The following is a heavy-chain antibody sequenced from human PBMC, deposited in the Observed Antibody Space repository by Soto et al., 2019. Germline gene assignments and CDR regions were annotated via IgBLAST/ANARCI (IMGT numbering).Heavy chain of an antibody. V-gene: IGHV3-23*01. Sequence: LRLSCAASGFTFNNYAMSWVRQAPGKGLEWVSAISANGQGIYYADSVKGRFVISRDSSKNTVFLHMDSLTAEDTAVYYCAKDRNYPRDQFHNWGQGTLVTVSS. CDR2: ISANGQGI. D-gene: IGHD1-7*01. CDR1: GFTFNNYA. CDR3: AKDRNYPRDQFHN. J-gene: IGHJ4*02.